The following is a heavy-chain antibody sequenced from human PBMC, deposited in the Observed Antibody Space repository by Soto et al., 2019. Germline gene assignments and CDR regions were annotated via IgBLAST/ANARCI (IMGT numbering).Heavy chain of an antibody. V-gene: IGHV5-51*01. CDR1: GYSFTSYW. J-gene: IGHJ6*02. D-gene: IGHD2-15*01. CDR2: IYPGDSDT. Sequence: GESLKISCTGSGYSFTSYWIGWVRQMPGKGLEWMGIIYPGDSDTRYSPSFQGQVTISADKSISTAYLQWSSLKASDTAMYYCARSYCSGGSCYSRNYYYYGMDVWGQGTTVTVSS. CDR3: ARSYCSGGSCYSRNYYYYGMDV.